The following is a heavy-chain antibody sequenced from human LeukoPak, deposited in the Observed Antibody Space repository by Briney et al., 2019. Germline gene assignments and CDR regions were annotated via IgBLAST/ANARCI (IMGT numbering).Heavy chain of an antibody. V-gene: IGHV4-59*01. J-gene: IGHJ6*03. CDR3: ARAPDSSGYWGDYYYYIDV. CDR2: IYYSGST. Sequence: SETLPLTCTVSGGSISSYYWSWLRQPPWKGLEWIGYIYYSGSTNYNPSLKSRVTISVDTSKNQFSLKLSSVTAADTAVYYCARAPDSSGYWGDYYYYIDVWGKGTTVTVSS. D-gene: IGHD3-22*01. CDR1: GGSISSYY.